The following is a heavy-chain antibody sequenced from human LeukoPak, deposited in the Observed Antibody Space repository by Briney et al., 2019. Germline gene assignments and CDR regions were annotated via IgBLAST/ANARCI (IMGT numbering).Heavy chain of an antibody. J-gene: IGHJ3*02. CDR2: INPNSGGT. Sequence: ASVKVSCKASGYTFTGYYMHWVRQAPGQGLEWMGWINPNSGGTNYAQKFQGRVTMTRDTSISTAYMELSRLRSDDTAVYHCARDLSLPIVVVPEDAFDIWGQGTMVTVSS. D-gene: IGHD2-2*01. CDR3: ARDLSLPIVVVPEDAFDI. V-gene: IGHV1-2*02. CDR1: GYTFTGYY.